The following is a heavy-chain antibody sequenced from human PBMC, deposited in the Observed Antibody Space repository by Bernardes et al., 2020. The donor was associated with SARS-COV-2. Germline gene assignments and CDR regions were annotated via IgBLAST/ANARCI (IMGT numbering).Heavy chain of an antibody. V-gene: IGHV3-23*01. Sequence: GGSLRLSCAASGFTFSSYAMSWVRQAPGKGLEWVSVLSGSGDNTYYAESVKGRFTISRDNSKNTLSLQMNSLRAEDTALYYCAKGTIFGVVPHYGMDVWGQGTTVTVSS. J-gene: IGHJ6*02. CDR2: LSGSGDNT. D-gene: IGHD3-3*01. CDR3: AKGTIFGVVPHYGMDV. CDR1: GFTFSSYA.